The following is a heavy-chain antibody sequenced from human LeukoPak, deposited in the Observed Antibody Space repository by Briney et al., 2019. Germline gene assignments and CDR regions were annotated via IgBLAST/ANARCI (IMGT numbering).Heavy chain of an antibody. CDR1: GFTFDDSA. CDR2: ISWNCGII. V-gene: IGHV3-9*01. D-gene: IGHD3-22*01. J-gene: IGHJ1*01. CDR3: AKAPPYCSDSSGYFQH. Sequence: PGRSLRLSWAASGFTFDDSAMHWVRQVPGKGLEWVSGISWNCGIIHYADSVEGRFTISRDNAKNSLYLQMNNLRPDDTAFYYCAKAPPYCSDSSGYFQHWGQGTLVTVSS.